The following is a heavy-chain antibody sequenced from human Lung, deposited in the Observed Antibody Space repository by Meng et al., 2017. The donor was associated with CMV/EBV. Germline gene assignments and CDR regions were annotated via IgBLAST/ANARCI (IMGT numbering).Heavy chain of an antibody. CDR1: RFILASDS. J-gene: IGHJ4*02. D-gene: IGHD2-2*01. CDR3: ARDAVRYCSSTSCYGPPKQQLVEYDY. CDR2: ISTSSSYI. V-gene: IGHV3-21*01. Sequence: SLSLXXPAARFILASDSVNCVRQAPGKGLEWVSSISTSSSYIYYADSVEGRFTISRDNAKNSLYLQMNSLRTEATAVYDCARDAVRYCSSTSCYGPPKQQLVEYDYWGQGXLVTVSS.